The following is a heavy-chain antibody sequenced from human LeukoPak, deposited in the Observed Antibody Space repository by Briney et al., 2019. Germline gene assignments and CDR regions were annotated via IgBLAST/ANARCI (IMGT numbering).Heavy chain of an antibody. CDR1: GFTFSSSA. CDR3: ARETYDFWSGYSGMDV. Sequence: GGSLRLSCAASGFTFSSSAMSWVRQAPGKGLEWVAVISYDGSNKYYADSVKGRFTISRDNSKNTLYLQMNSLRAEDTAVYYCARETYDFWSGYSGMDVWGQGTTVTVSS. J-gene: IGHJ6*02. CDR2: ISYDGSNK. D-gene: IGHD3-3*01. V-gene: IGHV3-30*04.